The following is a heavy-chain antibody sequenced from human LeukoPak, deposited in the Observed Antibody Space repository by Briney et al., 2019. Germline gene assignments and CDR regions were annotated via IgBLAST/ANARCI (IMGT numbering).Heavy chain of an antibody. CDR1: GDSIRTYS. V-gene: IGHV4-59*08. Sequence: SETLSLTCTVSGDSIRTYSWSWIRQSPGKGLEWIGYIDYTGSTNYNPSLKSRVTISVDTSKNQFSLKLSSVTAADTAVYYCARAHDYGDYVDAFGIWGQGTMVTVSS. D-gene: IGHD4-17*01. J-gene: IGHJ3*02. CDR2: IDYTGST. CDR3: ARAHDYGDYVDAFGI.